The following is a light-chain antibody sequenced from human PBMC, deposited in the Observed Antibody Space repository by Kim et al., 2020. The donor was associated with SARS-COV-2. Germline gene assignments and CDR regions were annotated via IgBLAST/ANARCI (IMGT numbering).Light chain of an antibody. CDR2: YDD. CDR3: AAWDDRLNGPV. Sequence: RQMVTISCSGSSSNIGNNAVNWYQQLPGKAPKLLIYYDDLLPSGVSDRFSGSKSGTSASLAISGLQSEDEADYYCAAWDDRLNGPVFGGGTQLTVL. CDR1: SSNIGNNA. J-gene: IGLJ3*02. V-gene: IGLV1-36*01.